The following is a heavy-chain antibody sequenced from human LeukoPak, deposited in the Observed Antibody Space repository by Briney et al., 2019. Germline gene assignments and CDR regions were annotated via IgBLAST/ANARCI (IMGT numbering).Heavy chain of an antibody. CDR3: ATGLSSSPFDY. D-gene: IGHD6-6*01. Sequence: GGSLRLSCAASGFTFSSYSMNWVRQAPGKGLEWVSYISSSSSTIYYADSVKGRFTISRDNAKNSLYLQMNSLRAEDTAVYYCATGLSSSPFDYWGQGTLVTVSS. CDR1: GFTFSSYS. CDR2: ISSSSSTI. J-gene: IGHJ4*02. V-gene: IGHV3-48*04.